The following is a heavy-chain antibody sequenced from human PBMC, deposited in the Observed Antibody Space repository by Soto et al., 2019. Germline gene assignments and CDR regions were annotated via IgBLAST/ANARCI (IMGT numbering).Heavy chain of an antibody. J-gene: IGHJ5*02. D-gene: IGHD1-20*01. CDR1: GAALNSGNYY. CDR2: ISVTGAV. Sequence: SGTLSLTGRVSGAALNSGNYYWSWIRQVPGKGLEWIGRISVTGAVDYNPSLRDRITIPQDTSERQFSLNLTLVTAADTAVYYCARLRIDTNNYKWFDPWGQGTLVTVSS. CDR3: ARLRIDTNNYKWFDP. V-gene: IGHV4-31*03.